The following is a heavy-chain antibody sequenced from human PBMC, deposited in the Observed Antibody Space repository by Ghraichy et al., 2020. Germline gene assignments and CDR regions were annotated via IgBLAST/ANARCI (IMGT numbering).Heavy chain of an antibody. CDR3: ARVSRDSSYYRRYYYYYGMDV. CDR2: INHSGST. Sequence: SETLSLTCAVYGGSFSGYYWSWIRQPPGKGLEWIGEINHSGSTNYNPSLKSRVTISVDTSKNQFSLKLSSVTAADTAVYYCARVSRDSSYYRRYYYYYGMDVWGQGTTVTVSS. J-gene: IGHJ6*02. D-gene: IGHD2-15*01. CDR1: GGSFSGYY. V-gene: IGHV4-34*01.